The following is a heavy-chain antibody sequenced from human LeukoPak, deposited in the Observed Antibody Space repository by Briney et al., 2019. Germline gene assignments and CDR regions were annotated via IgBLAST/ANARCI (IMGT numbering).Heavy chain of an antibody. Sequence: SVKVSCKASGGTFSSYAISWVRQAPGQGLEWMGGIIPIFGTANYAQKFQGRVTITTDESTSTAYVELSSLRSEDTAVYYCARDQEYYYGSSGYAWFDPWGQGTLVTVSS. V-gene: IGHV1-69*05. CDR3: ARDQEYYYGSSGYAWFDP. CDR1: GGTFSSYA. D-gene: IGHD3-22*01. CDR2: IIPIFGTA. J-gene: IGHJ5*02.